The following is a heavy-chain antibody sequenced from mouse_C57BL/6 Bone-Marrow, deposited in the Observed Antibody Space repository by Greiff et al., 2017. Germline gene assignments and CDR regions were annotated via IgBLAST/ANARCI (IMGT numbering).Heavy chain of an antibody. CDR3: TTAVVEGDYALDY. CDR2: IDPEDGDT. V-gene: IGHV14-1*01. CDR1: GFNIKDYY. J-gene: IGHJ4*01. D-gene: IGHD1-1*01. Sequence: EVQLQQSGAELVRPGASVKLSCTASGFNIKDYYMHWVKQRPEQGLEWIGRIDPEDGDTEYDPKFQGKATMTADTSSNTAYMQLSSLTSEDAAVYYCTTAVVEGDYALDYWGQGTSVTVYS.